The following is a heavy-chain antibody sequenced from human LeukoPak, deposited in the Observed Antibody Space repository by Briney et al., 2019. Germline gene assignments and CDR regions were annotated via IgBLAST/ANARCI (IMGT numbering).Heavy chain of an antibody. V-gene: IGHV4-59*01. CDR1: GGSFSSYY. Sequence: SETLSLTCAVYGGSFSSYYWSWLRQPPGKGLEWIGFIYYSGITDYNPSLKSRVTISVDTSKNQFSLKLSSVTAADTAVYYCARVRALSYYDSSGDLYYFQYWGQGTLVTVSS. CDR3: ARVRALSYYDSSGDLYYFQY. J-gene: IGHJ4*02. D-gene: IGHD3-22*01. CDR2: IYYSGIT.